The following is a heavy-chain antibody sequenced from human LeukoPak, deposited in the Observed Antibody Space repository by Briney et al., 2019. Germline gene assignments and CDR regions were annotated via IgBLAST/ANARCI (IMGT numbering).Heavy chain of an antibody. CDR1: GFTFTRYD. CDR3: VRDAEGAGISVNFWFDP. CDR2: MNPNNGNT. Sequence: ASVKVSCRASGFTFTRYDINWVRQASGQGLEWMGWMNPNNGNTGYAQKFQGRVTMTRDTYTSTAYMELRGLRPEDTAVYYCVRDAEGAGISVNFWFDPWGQGTLVTVSS. J-gene: IGHJ5*02. V-gene: IGHV1-8*01. D-gene: IGHD1-14*01.